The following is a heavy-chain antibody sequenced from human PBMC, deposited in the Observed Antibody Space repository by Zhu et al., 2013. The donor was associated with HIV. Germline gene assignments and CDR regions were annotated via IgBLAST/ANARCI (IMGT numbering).Heavy chain of an antibody. J-gene: IGHJ6*03. Sequence: QVQLVQSGVDVKRPGDSVRISCRATGYIFSSHYVHWVRQAPGQGLEWMGLINPSAGSTNHTQKFQGRLILTSDPSTSTAFMELRNLRFDDTATYYCARGDGNHFYNNYMDVWGDGTTVTV. CDR2: INPSAGST. CDR3: ARGDGNHFYNNYMDV. CDR1: GYIFSSHY. V-gene: IGHV1-46*01. D-gene: IGHD1-1*01.